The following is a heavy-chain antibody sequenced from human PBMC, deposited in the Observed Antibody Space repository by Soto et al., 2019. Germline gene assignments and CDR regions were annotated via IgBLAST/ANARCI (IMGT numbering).Heavy chain of an antibody. D-gene: IGHD6-13*01. J-gene: IGHJ4*02. Sequence: GGSLRLSYAASGFTFSSYGMHWVRQAPGKGLEWVAVISYDGSNKYYADSVKGRFTISRDNSKNTLYLQMNRLRAEDTAVYYCAKAPGIAAAGRFDYWGQGTLVTVSS. CDR2: ISYDGSNK. CDR1: GFTFSSYG. V-gene: IGHV3-30*18. CDR3: AKAPGIAAAGRFDY.